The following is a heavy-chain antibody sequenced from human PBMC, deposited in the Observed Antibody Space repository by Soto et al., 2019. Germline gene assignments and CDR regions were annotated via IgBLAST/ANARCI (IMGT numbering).Heavy chain of an antibody. CDR1: GFTFDDYA. CDR3: AKGYCSGGSCYSSAFHS. J-gene: IGHJ4*02. CDR2: ISWNSGSI. D-gene: IGHD2-15*01. V-gene: IGHV3-9*01. Sequence: DVQLVESGGGLVQPGRSLRLSCAASGFTFDDYAMHWVRQAPGKGLEWVSGISWNSGSIGYADSVKGRFTISRDNAKNSLYLQMNSLRAEDTALYYCAKGYCSGGSCYSSAFHSWGQGTLVTVSS.